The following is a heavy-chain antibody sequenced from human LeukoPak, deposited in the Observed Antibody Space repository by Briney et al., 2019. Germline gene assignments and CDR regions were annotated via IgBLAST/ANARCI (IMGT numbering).Heavy chain of an antibody. CDR2: ISGSGGTT. Sequence: PGGSLRLSCAASGFTFSGSAMSWVRQAPGEGLEWVSAISGSGGTTYYADSVKGRFTISRDNSKNTLYLQMNGLRAEDTAVYCCAKDGHCSGGSCYGNYFDYWGQGTLVTVSS. J-gene: IGHJ4*02. V-gene: IGHV3-23*01. CDR1: GFTFSGSA. CDR3: AKDGHCSGGSCYGNYFDY. D-gene: IGHD2-15*01.